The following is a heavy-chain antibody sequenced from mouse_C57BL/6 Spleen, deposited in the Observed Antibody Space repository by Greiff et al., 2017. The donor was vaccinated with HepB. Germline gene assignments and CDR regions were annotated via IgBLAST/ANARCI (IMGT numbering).Heavy chain of an antibody. Sequence: EVQLQQSGPELVKPGASVKISCKASGYTFTDYYMNWVKQSHGKSLEWIGDINPNNGGTSYNQKFKGKATLTVDKSSSTAYMELRSLTSEDSAVYYCARDHGHYGGYFDVWGTGTTVTVSS. V-gene: IGHV1-26*01. CDR3: ARDHGHYGGYFDV. CDR1: GYTFTDYY. D-gene: IGHD2-1*01. CDR2: INPNNGGT. J-gene: IGHJ1*03.